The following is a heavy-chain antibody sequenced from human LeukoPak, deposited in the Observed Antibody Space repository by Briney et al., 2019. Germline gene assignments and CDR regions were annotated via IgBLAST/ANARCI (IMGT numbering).Heavy chain of an antibody. CDR1: RDSISSYS. CDR2: IYSSGTT. J-gene: IGHJ4*02. V-gene: IGHV4-59*08. CDR3: ARLIYGSGSYYKDY. D-gene: IGHD3-10*01. Sequence: SETLSLTCTVSRDSISSYSWRWIRQPPGKGLEWIGDIYSSGTTKYNAPLESRVTISVDMSRHQFSLKLTSVTAADTAVYYCARLIYGSGSYYKDYWGQGTLVTVSS.